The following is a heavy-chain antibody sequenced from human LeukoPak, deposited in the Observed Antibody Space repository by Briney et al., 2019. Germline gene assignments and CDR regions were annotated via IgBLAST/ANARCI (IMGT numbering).Heavy chain of an antibody. J-gene: IGHJ4*02. Sequence: WASVKVSCKASGYTFTSYDINWVRQATGQGLEWMGWMNPNSGNTGYAQKFQGRVTMTRNTSVSTAYMELSSLRSEDTAMYYCAREGSSGVGATVDWGQGTLVTVSS. CDR3: AREGSSGVGATVD. V-gene: IGHV1-8*01. D-gene: IGHD1-26*01. CDR2: MNPNSGNT. CDR1: GYTFTSYD.